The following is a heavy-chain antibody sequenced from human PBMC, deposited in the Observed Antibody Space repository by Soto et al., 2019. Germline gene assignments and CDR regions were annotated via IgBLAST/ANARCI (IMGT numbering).Heavy chain of an antibody. CDR3: ARAIVGPTTTGWLDP. CDR2: IIPIFGTA. CDR1: GGTFSRYA. D-gene: IGHD1-26*01. J-gene: IGHJ5*02. V-gene: IGHV1-69*13. Sequence: GASVKVSCKASGGTFSRYAISWVRQAPGQGLEWMGGIIPIFGTANYAQKFQGRVTITADESTSTAYMELSSLRFKDTAVYYCARAIVGPTTTGWLDPWGQGTLVTVSS.